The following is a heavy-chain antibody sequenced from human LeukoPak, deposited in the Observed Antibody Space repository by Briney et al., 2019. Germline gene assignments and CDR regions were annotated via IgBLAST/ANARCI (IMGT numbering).Heavy chain of an antibody. CDR3: AKQLGYCSDGSCYFPY. D-gene: IGHD2-15*01. V-gene: IGHV3-23*01. Sequence: QPGGSLRLSCAASGFIFSSNWMHWVRQAPGKGLEWVSAISNNGGYTYYADSVQGRFTISRDNSKSTLCLQMNSLRAEDTAVYYCAKQLGYCSDGSCYFPYWGQGTLITVSS. CDR2: ISNNGGYT. CDR1: GFIFSSNW. J-gene: IGHJ4*02.